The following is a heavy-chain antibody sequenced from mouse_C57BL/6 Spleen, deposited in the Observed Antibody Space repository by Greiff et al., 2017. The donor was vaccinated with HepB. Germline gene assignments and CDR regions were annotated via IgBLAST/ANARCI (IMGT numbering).Heavy chain of an antibody. CDR1: GYTFTSYW. CDR3: ARGDGNYGVDD. J-gene: IGHJ2*01. Sequence: QVQLQQPGAELVMPGASVKLSCKASGYTFTSYWMHWVKQRPGQGLEWIGEIDPSDSYTNYNQKFKGKSTLTVDKSSSTAYMQLSSLTSEDSAVYDCARGDGNYGVDDWGPGTTLTVSS. CDR2: IDPSDSYT. D-gene: IGHD2-1*01. V-gene: IGHV1-69*01.